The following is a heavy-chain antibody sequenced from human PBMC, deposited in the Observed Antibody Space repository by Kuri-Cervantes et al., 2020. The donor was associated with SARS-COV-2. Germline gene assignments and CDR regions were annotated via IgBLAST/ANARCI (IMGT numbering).Heavy chain of an antibody. J-gene: IGHJ6*03. V-gene: IGHV3-48*01. CDR2: ISSSSSTI. CDR1: GFTFSSYS. D-gene: IGHD6-6*01. CDR3: AKYSSSSGWYYYYMDV. Sequence: GGSLRLSCAASGFTFSSYSMNWVRQAPGKGLEWVSYISSSSSTIYYADSVKGRFTISRDNSKNTLYLQMNSLRAEDTAVYYCAKYSSSSGWYYYYMDVWGKGTTVTVSS.